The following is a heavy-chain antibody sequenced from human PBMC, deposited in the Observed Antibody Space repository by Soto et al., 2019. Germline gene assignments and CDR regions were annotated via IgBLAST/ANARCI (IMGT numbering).Heavy chain of an antibody. J-gene: IGHJ3*02. D-gene: IGHD7-27*01. CDR3: ARDSLTGVAFDI. CDR1: GGSFSGYY. CDR2: INHSGST. Sequence: SETLSLTCAVYGGSFSGYYWSWIRQPPGKGLEWIGEINHSGSTNYNPSLKSRVTISVDTSKNQCSLKLSSATAADTAVYYCARDSLTGVAFDIWGQGTMVTVSS. V-gene: IGHV4-34*01.